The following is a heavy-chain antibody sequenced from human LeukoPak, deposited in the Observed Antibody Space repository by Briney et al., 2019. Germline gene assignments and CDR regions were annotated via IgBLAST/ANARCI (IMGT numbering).Heavy chain of an antibody. J-gene: IGHJ4*02. V-gene: IGHV1-8*03. CDR1: GYTFTSYD. Sequence: GASVEVSCKASGYTFTSYDVVWVRQATGQGLEWMGWMIPNGGNTGYSEKFQGRVTITRNTSISTAYMELSSLRSEDTAVYYCARVKSLRPGRLRTGSYSPFDYWGQGTLVTVSS. CDR2: MIPNGGNT. CDR3: ARVKSLRPGRLRTGSYSPFDY. D-gene: IGHD1-26*01.